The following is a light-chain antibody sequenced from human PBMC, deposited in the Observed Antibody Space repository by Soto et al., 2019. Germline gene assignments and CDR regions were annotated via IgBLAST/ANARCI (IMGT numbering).Light chain of an antibody. J-gene: IGKJ1*01. CDR2: DAS. V-gene: IGKV1-5*01. CDR3: RQYNNYLRT. Sequence: TQMTHSTSTLRGSVRDSVSRSCPASKSISSTLAWYQQKPGKAPTLLIYDASSMQSGVPPRLSGSGCGTEFTLIISSRQPDEFVTYYCRQYNNYLRTFGQGTKVDIK. CDR1: KSISST.